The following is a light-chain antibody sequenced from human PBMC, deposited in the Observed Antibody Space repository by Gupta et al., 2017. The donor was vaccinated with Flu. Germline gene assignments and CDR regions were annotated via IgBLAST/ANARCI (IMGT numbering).Light chain of an antibody. V-gene: IGLV2-14*01. CDR1: SSDVGGYNY. CDR3: SSYTSISTLVV. Sequence: QSALTQPASVSGSPGPSITISCTGTSSDVGGYNYVSWYQQHPGKAPKLMIYEVSNRPSGVSNRFSGSKSGNTASLTISGLQAEDEADYYCSSYTSISTLVVFGGGTKLTVL. CDR2: EVS. J-gene: IGLJ2*01.